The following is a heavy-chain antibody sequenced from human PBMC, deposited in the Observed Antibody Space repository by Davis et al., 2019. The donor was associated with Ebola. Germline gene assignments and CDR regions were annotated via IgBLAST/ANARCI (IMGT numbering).Heavy chain of an antibody. V-gene: IGHV3-48*02. CDR1: GFTFSSYS. CDR3: ARNIRYSSSWYVPNYYYYGMDV. D-gene: IGHD6-13*01. CDR2: ISSSSSTI. Sequence: GESLKISCAASGFTFSSYSMNWVRQAPGKGLEWVSYISSSSSTIYYADSVKGRFTISRDNAKNSLYLQMNSLRDGDTAVYYCARNIRYSSSWYVPNYYYYGMDVWGQGTTVTVSS. J-gene: IGHJ6*02.